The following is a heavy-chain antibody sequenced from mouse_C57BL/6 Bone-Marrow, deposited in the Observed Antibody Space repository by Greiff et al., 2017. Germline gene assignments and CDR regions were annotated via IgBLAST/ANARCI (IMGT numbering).Heavy chain of an antibody. CDR1: GYTFTGYW. V-gene: IGHV1-55*01. CDR3: ASERNDGCCAY. CDR2: IYPGSGST. J-gene: IGHJ3*01. Sequence: QVQLQQPGAELVKPGASVKMSCKASGYTFTGYWIPWVKQRPGQGLEWIGDIYPGSGSTNYNEKFKGKATLTVETSSSTAYMPLSSLTSEDSAVDYCASERNDGCCAYWDQGTRATVTA. D-gene: IGHD2-3*01.